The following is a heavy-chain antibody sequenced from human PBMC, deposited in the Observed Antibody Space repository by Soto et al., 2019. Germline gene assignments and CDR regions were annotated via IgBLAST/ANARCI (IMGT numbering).Heavy chain of an antibody. CDR3: TKRRSARPGFDAFDL. Sequence: SLRLSCAASGFTVEAYSLHWVRQLPGKGLEWVAGISGDSGSSGYADSVRGRFTVSRDNAKNSLFLQMSSLSPEDTALYYCTKRRSARPGFDAFDLGGQGTMVTVSS. CDR2: ISGDSGSS. V-gene: IGHV3-9*01. J-gene: IGHJ3*01. CDR1: GFTVEAYS.